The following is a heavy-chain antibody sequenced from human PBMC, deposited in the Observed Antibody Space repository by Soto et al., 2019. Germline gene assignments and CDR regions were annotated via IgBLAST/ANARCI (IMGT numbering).Heavy chain of an antibody. Sequence: PSETLSLTCAVYCGSFSGYYWSWIPQPPGEGLEWIGEINHSGSTNYNPSLKSRVTISVDTSKNQFSLKLSSVTAADTAVYYCARGQRVVVPAATATYNWFDPWGQGTLVTVSS. V-gene: IGHV4-34*01. J-gene: IGHJ5*02. CDR3: ARGQRVVVPAATATYNWFDP. CDR1: CGSFSGYY. D-gene: IGHD2-2*01. CDR2: INHSGST.